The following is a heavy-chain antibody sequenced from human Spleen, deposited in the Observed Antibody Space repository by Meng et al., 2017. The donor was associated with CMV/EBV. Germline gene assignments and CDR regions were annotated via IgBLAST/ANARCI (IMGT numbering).Heavy chain of an antibody. J-gene: IGHJ4*02. Sequence: GGSLRLSCVASGFSLSRFWMSWVRQTPGKGLEWVASINQDESHKYSVDSVKGRFTISRDNAKNTLYLEMNSLSAEDTAFYYCAKQRGTFIRGLHDFWGQGTLVTVSS. CDR3: AKQRGTFIRGLHDF. CDR2: INQDESHK. V-gene: IGHV3-7*03. CDR1: GFSLSRFW. D-gene: IGHD3-10*01.